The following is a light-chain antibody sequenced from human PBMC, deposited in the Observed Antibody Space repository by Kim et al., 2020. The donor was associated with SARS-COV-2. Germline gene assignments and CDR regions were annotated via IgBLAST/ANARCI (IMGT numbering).Light chain of an antibody. Sequence: EIVLTQSPGTLSLSPGERATLSCRASQSVSSSYLAWYQQKPGQAPRLLIYGASSRATGIPDRFSGSGSGTDFTLTISRLEPDDFAVYYCQQYGSSPLTFGQGTKLE. CDR3: QQYGSSPLT. CDR1: QSVSSSY. CDR2: GAS. V-gene: IGKV3-20*01. J-gene: IGKJ2*01.